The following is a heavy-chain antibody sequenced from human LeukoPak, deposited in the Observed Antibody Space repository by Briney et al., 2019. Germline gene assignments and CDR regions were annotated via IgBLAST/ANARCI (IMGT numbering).Heavy chain of an antibody. Sequence: ASVKVSCKASGYTLTSYYMHWVRQAPGQGLEWMGIINPSGGSTSYAQKFQGRVTMTRDTSTSTVYMELSSLRSEDTAVYYCARVSGTTPFDYWGQGTLVTVSS. J-gene: IGHJ4*02. CDR1: GYTLTSYY. V-gene: IGHV1-46*01. CDR3: ARVSGTTPFDY. CDR2: INPSGGST. D-gene: IGHD1-7*01.